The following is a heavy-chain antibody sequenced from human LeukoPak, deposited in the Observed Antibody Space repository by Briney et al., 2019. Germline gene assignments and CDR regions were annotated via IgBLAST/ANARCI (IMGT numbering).Heavy chain of an antibody. D-gene: IGHD3-3*01. CDR3: AKEVDFWSGSIGYYFDY. J-gene: IGHJ4*02. CDR2: ISYDGSNK. CDR1: GFTFSSYA. Sequence: GGSLRLSCSASGFTFSSYAMHWVRQAPGKGLEWVAVISYDGSNKYYADSVKGRFTISRDNSKNTLYLQMNSLRAEDTAVYYCAKEVDFWSGSIGYYFDYWGQGTLVTVSS. V-gene: IGHV3-30*04.